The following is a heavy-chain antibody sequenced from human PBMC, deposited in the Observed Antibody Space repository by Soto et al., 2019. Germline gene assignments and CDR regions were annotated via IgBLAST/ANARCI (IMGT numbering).Heavy chain of an antibody. V-gene: IGHV3-48*02. CDR1: GFTFSSYG. CDR3: ARDKADRYCTSTSCYSPPDY. Sequence: GGSLRLSCAASGFTFSSYGMHWVRQAPGKGLEWVSYISSSSDTIHYADSVKGRFTTSRDNAKNSLYLQMNSLRDEDTAVYYCARDKADRYCTSTSCYSPPDYWGQGTLVTVSS. CDR2: ISSSSDTI. D-gene: IGHD2-2*02. J-gene: IGHJ4*02.